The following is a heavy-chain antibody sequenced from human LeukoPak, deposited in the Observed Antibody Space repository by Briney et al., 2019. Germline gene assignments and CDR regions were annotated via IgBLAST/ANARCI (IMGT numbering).Heavy chain of an antibody. Sequence: PGRSLRLSCAASGFTFSSYDMHWVRQAPGKGLEWVAVISYDGSNKYYADSVKGRFTISRDNSKNTLYLQMNSLRAEDTAVYYCAKGSYIAAAGYFDYWGQGTLVTVSS. CDR1: GFTFSSYD. CDR3: AKGSYIAAAGYFDY. J-gene: IGHJ4*02. D-gene: IGHD6-13*01. V-gene: IGHV3-30*18. CDR2: ISYDGSNK.